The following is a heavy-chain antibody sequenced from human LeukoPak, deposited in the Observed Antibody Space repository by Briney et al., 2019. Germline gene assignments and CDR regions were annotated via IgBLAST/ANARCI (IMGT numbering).Heavy chain of an antibody. CDR1: TFTFSSYN. V-gene: IGHV3-21*01. J-gene: IGHJ3*02. D-gene: IGHD2-2*01. CDR2: ISSSGSYI. CDR3: TIVVVPAAKGGAFDI. Sequence: GGSLRLSCAASTFTFSSYNMNWVRQAPGKGLEWVSSISSSGSYIYYRDSVKGRFTISRDNAENSLYLEMNSPRVEDTAIYYCTIVVVPAAKGGAFDIWGQGTMITVSS.